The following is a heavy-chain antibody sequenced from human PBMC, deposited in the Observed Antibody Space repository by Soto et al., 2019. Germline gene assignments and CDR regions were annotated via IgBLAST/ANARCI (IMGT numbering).Heavy chain of an antibody. D-gene: IGHD1-26*01. CDR1: GFSFSSYS. CDR3: ARRSLGDVSFGY. CDR2: IGSTASYI. J-gene: IGHJ4*02. Sequence: GGSLRLSCAASGFSFSSYSMNWVRQAPGKGLEWVSSIGSTASYIYYADSVKGRFTISRDNAKNSLFLQMSSLTAEDSAVYYCARRSLGDVSFGYWGQGTPGTVSS. V-gene: IGHV3-21*01.